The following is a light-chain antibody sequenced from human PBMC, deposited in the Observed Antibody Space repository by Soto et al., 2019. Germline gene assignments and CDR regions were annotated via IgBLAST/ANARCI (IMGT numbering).Light chain of an antibody. CDR2: AAS. Sequence: VVLTQSPGTLSLSPGERVSLSCRASQTISNNYLAWYQQKPGQAPRLLIYAASSRTTGIPDRFSGSGAGTDFTLTLSRVEPEDFAVYYCQHYGTSLYTFGQGTKLEI. V-gene: IGKV3-20*01. CDR3: QHYGTSLYT. J-gene: IGKJ2*01. CDR1: QTISNNY.